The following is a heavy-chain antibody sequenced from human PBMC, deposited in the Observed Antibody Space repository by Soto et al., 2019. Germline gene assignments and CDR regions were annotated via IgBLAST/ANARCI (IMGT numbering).Heavy chain of an antibody. CDR2: IVPVLGTA. D-gene: IGHD3-16*01. CDR3: ARDSPGGGYYYGMDV. V-gene: IGHV1-69*01. Sequence: QGQLEQSGAEVRRPGSSVKVSCKASGGSFSSYSISWVRQAPGHGLEWMGRIVPVLGTANSAQKFQGRVAFSADVSTATAYMELRSLRSDDTAIYFCARDSPGGGYYYGMDVWCQGTTVIVSS. CDR1: GGSFSSYS. J-gene: IGHJ6*02.